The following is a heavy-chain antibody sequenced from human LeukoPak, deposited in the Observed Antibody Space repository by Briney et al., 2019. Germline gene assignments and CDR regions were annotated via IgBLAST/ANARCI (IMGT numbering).Heavy chain of an antibody. CDR3: SRENGAFSPFGY. J-gene: IGHJ4*02. V-gene: IGHV4-4*02. D-gene: IGHD2-8*01. Sequence: PSGTLSLTCGVSGGSITSTNWWSWVRQPPGQGLEWIGEVSLSGLTNYNPSLNSRFIMALDTSKNHLSLNLTSVTAADTAVYYCSRENGAFSPFGYWGQGTLVTVPS. CDR2: VSLSGLT. CDR1: GGSITSTNW.